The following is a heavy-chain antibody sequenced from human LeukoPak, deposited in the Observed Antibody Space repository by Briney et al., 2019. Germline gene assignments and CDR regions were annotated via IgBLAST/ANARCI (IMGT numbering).Heavy chain of an antibody. CDR3: AKDRKSGSKKVYYFDY. CDR2: IRYDGSNK. D-gene: IGHD1-26*01. V-gene: IGHV3-30*02. CDR1: GFTFSSYG. J-gene: IGHJ4*02. Sequence: QPGGSLRLSCAASGFTFSSYGMHWVRQAPGKGLEWVAFIRYDGSNKYYADPVKGRFTISRDNSKNTLYLQMNSLRAEDTAVYYCAKDRKSGSKKVYYFDYWGQGTLVTVSS.